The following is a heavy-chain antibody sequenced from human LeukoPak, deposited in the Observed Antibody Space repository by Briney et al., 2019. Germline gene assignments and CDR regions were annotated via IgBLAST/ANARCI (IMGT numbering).Heavy chain of an antibody. V-gene: IGHV1-69*01. Sequence: SVKVSCKASGGTFSSYAISWVRPAPGQGLEWMGGIIPIFGTANYAQKFQGRVTITADESTSTAYMELSSPRSEDTAVYYCARGTRSLVRLDYWGQGTLVTVSS. CDR2: IIPIFGTA. D-gene: IGHD6-6*01. CDR3: ARGTRSLVRLDY. J-gene: IGHJ4*02. CDR1: GGTFSSYA.